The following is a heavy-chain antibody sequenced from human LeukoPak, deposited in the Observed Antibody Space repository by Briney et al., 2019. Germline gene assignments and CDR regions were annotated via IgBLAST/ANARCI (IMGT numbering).Heavy chain of an antibody. CDR1: GFTFSDYP. CDR2: ISSSGSTI. J-gene: IGHJ6*04. Sequence: GGSLRLSCAASGFTFSDYPMNWIRQAPGKGLQWVSYISSSGSTIYYADSVKGRFTISRDNAKNSLYLQMNSLRAEDTAVYYCAELGITMIGGVWGKGTTVTISS. CDR3: AELGITMIGGV. D-gene: IGHD3-10*02. V-gene: IGHV3-11*04.